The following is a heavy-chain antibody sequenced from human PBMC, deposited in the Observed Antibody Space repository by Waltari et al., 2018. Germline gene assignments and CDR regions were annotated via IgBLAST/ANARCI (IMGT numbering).Heavy chain of an antibody. CDR3: ARVVYGWVDY. Sequence: EVQLVESGGGLVQPGGSLRLSCAASGFTFSSYWMSWVRQVPGKGRDWVANIKHDGSEKYYGDSVKGRFTISRDNAKNSLYLQMNSLRAEDTAVYYCARVVYGWVDYWGQGTLVTVSS. CDR1: GFTFSSYW. J-gene: IGHJ4*02. CDR2: IKHDGSEK. D-gene: IGHD2-8*02. V-gene: IGHV3-7*01.